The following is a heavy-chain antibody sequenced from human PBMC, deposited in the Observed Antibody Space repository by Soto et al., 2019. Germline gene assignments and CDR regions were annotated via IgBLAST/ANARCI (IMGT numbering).Heavy chain of an antibody. CDR2: ISYDGNNK. D-gene: IGHD3-22*01. Sequence: SGGSLRLSCAASGFIFGDYAVHWVRQSPGKGLEWVAVISYDGNNKYYADSVKGRFTISRDNSKNTLYLQMNSLRTEGTAVYYCAKCFDSVGYHEEGFQYWGQGTLVTVSS. CDR3: AKCFDSVGYHEEGFQY. V-gene: IGHV3-30-3*01. J-gene: IGHJ1*01. CDR1: GFIFGDYA.